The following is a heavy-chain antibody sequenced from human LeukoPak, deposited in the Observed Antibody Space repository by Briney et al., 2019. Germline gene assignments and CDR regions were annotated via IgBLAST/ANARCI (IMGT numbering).Heavy chain of an antibody. Sequence: PGGSVSLSCAASGFTLDDYALHWVRQAPGKGLEWVSLISGDGGSTYYADSVKGRFTISRDNSKNSLYLQMNSLRTEDTALYYCAKDHPLNYDSTGNLVCWGQGNLVTVSS. CDR3: AKDHPLNYDSTGNLVC. D-gene: IGHD3-22*01. J-gene: IGHJ4*02. CDR2: ISGDGGST. V-gene: IGHV3-43*02. CDR1: GFTLDDYA.